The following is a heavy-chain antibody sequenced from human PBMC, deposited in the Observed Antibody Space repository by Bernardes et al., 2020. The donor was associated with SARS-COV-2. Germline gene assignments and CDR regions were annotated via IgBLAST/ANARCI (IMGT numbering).Heavy chain of an antibody. J-gene: IGHJ6*02. V-gene: IGHV1-2*02. CDR1: GYTFTGYY. CDR3: AKEDYYDSSGYWRDYYYYGMDV. D-gene: IGHD3-22*01. Sequence: ASVKVSCKASGYTFTGYYMHWVRQAPGQGLEWMGWINPNSGGTNYAQKFQGRVTMTRDTSISTAYMELSRLRSDDTVVYYCAKEDYYDSSGYWRDYYYYGMDVWGQGTTVTVSS. CDR2: INPNSGGT.